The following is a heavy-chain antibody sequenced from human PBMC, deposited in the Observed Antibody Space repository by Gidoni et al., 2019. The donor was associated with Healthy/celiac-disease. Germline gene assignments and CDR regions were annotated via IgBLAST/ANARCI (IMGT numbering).Heavy chain of an antibody. D-gene: IGHD6-6*01. CDR1: GGSFSGYY. J-gene: IGHJ4*02. V-gene: IGHV4-34*01. Sequence: QLQQGGAGLLKPSETLSLTCAVYGGSFSGYYCSWIRQPPGNGLGWIGESNHIGSTNYNPSLKSRVTISVDTSKNQFSLKLSSVTAADTAVYYCARGGSSPEGYWGQGTLVTVSS. CDR3: ARGGSSPEGY. CDR2: SNHIGST.